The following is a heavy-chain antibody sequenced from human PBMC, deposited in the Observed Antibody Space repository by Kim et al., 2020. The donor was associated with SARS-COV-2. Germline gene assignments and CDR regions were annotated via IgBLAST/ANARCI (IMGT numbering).Heavy chain of an antibody. D-gene: IGHD1-26*01. J-gene: IGHJ4*02. CDR1: GFTFNTYG. Sequence: GGSLRLSCAASGFTFNTYGMHWVRQAPGKGLEWVAVISHDGSKKYYADSVKGRFTISRDNSKNTLYLQMNSLRIEDTAVYYCAKSFSGSYFGYDYWGQGTLVTVSS. CDR2: ISHDGSKK. V-gene: IGHV3-30*18. CDR3: AKSFSGSYFGYDY.